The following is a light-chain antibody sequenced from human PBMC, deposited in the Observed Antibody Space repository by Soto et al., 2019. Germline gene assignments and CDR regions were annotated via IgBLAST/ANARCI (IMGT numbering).Light chain of an antibody. CDR3: QQYNL. CDR2: KAS. V-gene: IGKV1-5*03. CDR1: QSISSW. J-gene: IGKJ4*01. Sequence: DIQMTQSPSTLSASVGDRVTITCRASQSISSWLAWYQQKPGKAPKLLIYKASSLESGVPSRFSGSGSGTEFTLTISSLQPDDFSTYYCQQYNLLGGGTKVELK.